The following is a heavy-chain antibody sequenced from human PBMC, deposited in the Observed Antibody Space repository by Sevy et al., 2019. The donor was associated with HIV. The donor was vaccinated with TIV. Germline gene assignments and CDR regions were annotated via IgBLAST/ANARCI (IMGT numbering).Heavy chain of an antibody. CDR3: ARPPDSSPAEVVAV. CDR1: GFTFYSYW. J-gene: IGHJ4*01. Sequence: GGSLRLSCKASGFTFYSYWMHWVRQVPGKGLVWVSLIEGNGSGAVYADFVKGRFTISRDNAKNTLFLQMNSLTVDDTGIYYCARPPDSSPAEVVAVWGHGVLVTVSS. V-gene: IGHV3-74*01. D-gene: IGHD6-13*01. CDR2: IEGNGSGA.